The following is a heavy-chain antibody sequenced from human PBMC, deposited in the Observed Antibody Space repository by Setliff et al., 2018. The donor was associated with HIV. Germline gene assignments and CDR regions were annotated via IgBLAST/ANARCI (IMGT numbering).Heavy chain of an antibody. V-gene: IGHV4-61*01. CDR1: GDSVSSGSYY. CDR2: IYYSGST. J-gene: IGHJ4*02. CDR3: ARYSPRGYTLTGPY. Sequence: PSETLSLTCTVSGDSVSSGSYYWSWIRQPPGKGLEWIGYIYYSGSTKHNPSLKSRVTISLDTSKNQFSLKLTSVTAADTAVYYCARYSPRGYTLTGPYWGQGTLVTVSS. D-gene: IGHD6-25*01.